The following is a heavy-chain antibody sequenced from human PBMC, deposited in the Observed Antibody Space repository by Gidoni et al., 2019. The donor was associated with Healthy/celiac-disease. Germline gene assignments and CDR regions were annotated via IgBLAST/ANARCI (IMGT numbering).Heavy chain of an antibody. J-gene: IGHJ5*02. V-gene: IGHV3-30*03. Sequence: QVQLVESGGGVVQPGWSLRLACAAPGFTCSSSGMHWVRQAPGKGLEWVAVISYDGSNKYYADSVKGRFTISRDNSKNTLYLQMNSLRSEDTALYYCARPAGMWLALYNWFDPWGQGTLVTVSS. CDR2: ISYDGSNK. D-gene: IGHD6-19*01. CDR3: ARPAGMWLALYNWFDP. CDR1: GFTCSSSG.